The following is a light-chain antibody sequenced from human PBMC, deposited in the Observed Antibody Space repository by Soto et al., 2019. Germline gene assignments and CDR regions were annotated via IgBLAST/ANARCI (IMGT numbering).Light chain of an antibody. CDR3: MQSTQLPPT. Sequence: DVVMTQTPLSLSVAPGQPASISCKSSQSLLHITGETFLFWYLQKPGQSPQLLIYEVATRVSGVPDRCSGSRSLTDFTLEISRVETDDVVIYYCMQSTQLPPTFGRGTRLGIE. V-gene: IGKV2-29*02. CDR1: QSLLHITGETF. J-gene: IGKJ5*01. CDR2: EVA.